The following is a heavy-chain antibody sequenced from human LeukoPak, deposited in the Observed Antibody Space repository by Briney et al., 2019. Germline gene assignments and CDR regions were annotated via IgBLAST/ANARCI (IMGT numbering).Heavy chain of an antibody. V-gene: IGHV3-7*04. D-gene: IGHD3-10*01. CDR2: IRPDGSDI. CDR1: GFNLRHYY. CDR3: ARDGSGSDFSLDY. J-gene: IGHJ4*02. Sequence: GGSLRLSCVASGFNLRHYYMRWVRQAPGKGLEWVAYIRPDGSDIYNVDSVTSRFTISRDNTKNSLFLQMNSLKDVDSAVYYCARDGSGSDFSLDYWGPGTLVTVSS.